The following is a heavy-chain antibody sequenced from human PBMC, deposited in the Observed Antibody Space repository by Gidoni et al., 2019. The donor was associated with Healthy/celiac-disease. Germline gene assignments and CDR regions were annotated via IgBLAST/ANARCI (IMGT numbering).Heavy chain of an antibody. J-gene: IGHJ3*02. CDR2: IWYDGSNK. D-gene: IGHD4-17*01. Sequence: VQLVESGGGVVQPGRSLRLSCAASGFTFSSYGMHWVRQAPGKGLEWVAVIWYDGSNKYYADSVKGRFTISRDNSKNTLYLQMNSLRAEDTAVYYCARDDDYGDFDAPAFDIWGQGTMVTVSS. CDR3: ARDDDYGDFDAPAFDI. V-gene: IGHV3-33*01. CDR1: GFTFSSYG.